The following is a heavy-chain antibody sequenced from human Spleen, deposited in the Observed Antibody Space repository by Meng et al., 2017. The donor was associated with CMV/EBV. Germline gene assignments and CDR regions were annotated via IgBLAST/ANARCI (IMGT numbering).Heavy chain of an antibody. Sequence: LSLTCAASGFTFGDYAMSWVRQAPGKGLEWLSFIRSKAYGETTEYAASVKGRFTISRDDSKNTLYLQMNSLRAEDTAVYYCARWGRVVPAGTAWGYYGMDVWGQGTTVTVSS. V-gene: IGHV3-49*04. CDR3: ARWGRVVPAGTAWGYYGMDV. CDR1: GFTFGDYA. J-gene: IGHJ6*02. D-gene: IGHD2-2*01. CDR2: IRSKAYGETT.